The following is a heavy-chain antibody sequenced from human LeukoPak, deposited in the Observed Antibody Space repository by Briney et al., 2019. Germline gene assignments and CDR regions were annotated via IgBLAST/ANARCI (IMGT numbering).Heavy chain of an antibody. J-gene: IGHJ4*02. V-gene: IGHV3-7*05. CDR2: INQDGSDH. CDR1: GFTFSSYW. Sequence: GGSLRLSCTVSGFTFSSYWINWVGQAPGKGPEWVASINQDGSDHYYVDSVKGRFTISRDNAKDSLYLQMSSLRVEDTAVYYCVRGRPYWGQGTLVTVSS. CDR3: VRGRPY.